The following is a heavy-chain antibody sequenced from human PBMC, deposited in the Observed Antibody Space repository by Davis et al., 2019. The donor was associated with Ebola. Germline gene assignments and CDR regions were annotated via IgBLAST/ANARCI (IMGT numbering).Heavy chain of an antibody. CDR1: GFTFSDHY. CDR2: LSISGATT. D-gene: IGHD4-17*01. CDR3: AGRTYGTGLF. V-gene: IGHV3-11*01. J-gene: IGHJ4*02. Sequence: GESLKISCAASGFTFSDHYMSWIRQAPGKGLEWVSTLSISGATTFYAAYADSVKGRFTISRDNSNNTLFLHMNNLRADDTAIYYCAGRTYGTGLFWGRGTLVTVSS.